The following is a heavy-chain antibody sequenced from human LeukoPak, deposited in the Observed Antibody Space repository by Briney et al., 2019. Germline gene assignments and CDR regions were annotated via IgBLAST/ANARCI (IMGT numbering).Heavy chain of an antibody. V-gene: IGHV3-53*01. CDR3: ARVRGDSRGNAFDI. Sequence: PGGSLRLSCAASGVTVSSNYMTWVRQAPGKGLEWVSLLYTDDRPFYPDSVKGRFTISRDNSNRTVFLQMNSLRAEDTAVYYCARVRGDSRGNAFDIWGQGTMVSVS. D-gene: IGHD4-23*01. CDR2: LYTDDRP. J-gene: IGHJ3*02. CDR1: GVTVSSNY.